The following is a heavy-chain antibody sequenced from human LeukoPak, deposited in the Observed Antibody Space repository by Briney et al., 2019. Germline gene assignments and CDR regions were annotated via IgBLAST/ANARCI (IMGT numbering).Heavy chain of an antibody. CDR1: GGSISSYY. CDR2: IYYSGST. D-gene: IGHD4-17*01. J-gene: IGHJ4*02. V-gene: IGHV4-39*01. Sequence: SETLSLTCTVSGGSISSYYWSWIRQPPGKGLEWIGSIYYSGSTYYNPSLKSRVTISVDTSKNQFSLKLSSVTAADTAVYYCARSPATTVTNFDYWGQGTLVTVSS. CDR3: ARSPATTVTNFDY.